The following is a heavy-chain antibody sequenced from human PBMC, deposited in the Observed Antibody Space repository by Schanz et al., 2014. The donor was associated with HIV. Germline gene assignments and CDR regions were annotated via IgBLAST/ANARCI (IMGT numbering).Heavy chain of an antibody. V-gene: IGHV1-69*06. J-gene: IGHJ6*02. D-gene: IGHD2-15*01. CDR1: GGTFINYA. CDR2: IIPIFDTT. Sequence: QVQLVQSGAEVKKPGSSVKVFCRASGGTFINYAFSWVRQAPGQGLEWMGGIIPIFDTTNYAQKFQGRVTITADKSTSTLYLELSSLRSEDTAVYYCARTHYSVVSSRAMDVWGQGTTVIVSS. CDR3: ARTHYSVVSSRAMDV.